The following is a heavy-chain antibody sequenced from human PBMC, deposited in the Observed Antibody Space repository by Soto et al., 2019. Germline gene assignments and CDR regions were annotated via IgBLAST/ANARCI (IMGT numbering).Heavy chain of an antibody. D-gene: IGHD2-15*01. V-gene: IGHV3-23*01. CDR3: APHVSCSGGSCQYDAFAI. CDR2: LTADGGT. Sequence: EVQVLESGGGLVQPGGSLRLSCEGSEFTVSGHAMTWIRQAPWKGPELVATLTADGGTSYSDSVKGRFSMSRDTSENTLYLQMNSLGAEDTAAYYCAPHVSCSGGSCQYDAFAIRGQGTMVTISS. J-gene: IGHJ3*02. CDR1: EFTVSGHA.